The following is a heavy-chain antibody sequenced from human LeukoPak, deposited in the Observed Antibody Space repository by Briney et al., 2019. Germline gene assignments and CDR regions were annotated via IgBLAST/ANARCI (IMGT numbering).Heavy chain of an antibody. CDR1: GFTFSSYW. D-gene: IGHD3-16*01. V-gene: IGHV3-48*01. J-gene: IGHJ4*02. Sequence: GGSLRLSCAASGFTFSSYWMHWVRHAPGKGLEWVSYISSSSSTIYYADSVKGRFTISRDNAKNSLYLQMNSLRTEDTAVYYCARSFGHDWGQGTLVTVSS. CDR2: ISSSSSTI. CDR3: ARSFGHD.